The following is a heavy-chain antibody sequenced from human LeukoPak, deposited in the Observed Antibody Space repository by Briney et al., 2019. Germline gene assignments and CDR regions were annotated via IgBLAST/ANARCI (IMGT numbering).Heavy chain of an antibody. Sequence: GASVKVSFKASGGTFSSYAISWVRQAPGQGREWMGGIIPIFGAANYAQKFQGRVTITADESTSTAYMELSSLRSEDTAVYYCARDGIRGIAAAGTTWFDPWGPGTLVTVSS. J-gene: IGHJ5*02. D-gene: IGHD6-13*01. V-gene: IGHV1-69*01. CDR3: ARDGIRGIAAAGTTWFDP. CDR1: GGTFSSYA. CDR2: IIPIFGAA.